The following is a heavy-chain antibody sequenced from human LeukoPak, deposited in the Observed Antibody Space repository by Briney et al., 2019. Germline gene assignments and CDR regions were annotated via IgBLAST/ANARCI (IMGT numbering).Heavy chain of an antibody. D-gene: IGHD3-10*01. Sequence: GRSLRLSCAASGFTFDDYAMHWVRQAPGKGLEWVSGISWNSGSIGYADSEKGRFTISRDNAKNSLYLQMNSLRAGDTALYYCAKAAYYGSGSYSTIGYYCDYWGQGTLVTVSS. V-gene: IGHV3-9*01. CDR2: ISWNSGSI. CDR1: GFTFDDYA. J-gene: IGHJ4*02. CDR3: AKAAYYGSGSYSTIGYYCDY.